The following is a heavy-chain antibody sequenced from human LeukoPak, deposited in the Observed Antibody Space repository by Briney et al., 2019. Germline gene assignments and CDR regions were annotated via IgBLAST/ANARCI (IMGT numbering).Heavy chain of an antibody. CDR3: ARGVGGYCSGGSCSTHPFDY. CDR2: IIPIFGTA. V-gene: IGHV1-69*13. J-gene: IGHJ4*02. Sequence: SVKVSCKASGGTFSSYAISWVRQAPGQGLEWMGGIIPIFGTANYAQKFQGRVTITADESTSTAYMELSSLRSEDTAVYYCARGVGGYCSGGSCSTHPFDYWGQGTLVTVSS. CDR1: GGTFSSYA. D-gene: IGHD2-15*01.